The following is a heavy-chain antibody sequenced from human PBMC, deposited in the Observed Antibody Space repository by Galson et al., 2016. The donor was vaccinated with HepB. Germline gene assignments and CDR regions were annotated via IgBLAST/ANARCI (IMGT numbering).Heavy chain of an antibody. D-gene: IGHD1-26*01. CDR1: GRSFTNYT. V-gene: IGHV1-69*02. J-gene: IGHJ4*02. CDR2: TIPFLTLP. Sequence: SGRSFTNYTISWLRQVPGQGLEWLGRTIPFLTLPNHAQKFQGSVRMTADESTSTAYMELSSLRYDDTAVYYCANGGGKWEHLDHWGPGTLVTVSS. CDR3: ANGGGKWEHLDH.